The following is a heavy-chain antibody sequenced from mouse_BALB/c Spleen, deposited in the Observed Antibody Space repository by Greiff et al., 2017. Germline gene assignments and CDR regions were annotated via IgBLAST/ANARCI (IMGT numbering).Heavy chain of an antibody. CDR2: ISYSGST. D-gene: IGHD5-2*01. CDR1: GYSITSDYA. J-gene: IGHJ2*01. Sequence: EVKLMESGPGLVKPSQSLSLTCTVTGYSITSDYAWNWIRQFPGNKLEWMGYISYSGSTSYNPSLKSRISITRDTSKNQFFLQLNSVTTEDTATYYCARGEYVDYWGQGTTLTVSS. V-gene: IGHV3-2*02. CDR3: ARGEYVDY.